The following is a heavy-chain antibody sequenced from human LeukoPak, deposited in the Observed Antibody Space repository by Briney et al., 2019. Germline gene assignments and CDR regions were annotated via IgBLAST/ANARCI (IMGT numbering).Heavy chain of an antibody. CDR1: GGSISSYY. D-gene: IGHD3-10*01. Sequence: SETLSLTCIVSGGSISSYYWSWIRQPPGKGLEWIGYIYYSGSTNYNPSLKSRVTISVDTSKNQFSLKLSSVTAADTAVYYCARDRLRGVYFDYWGQGTLVTVSS. V-gene: IGHV4-59*01. CDR2: IYYSGST. J-gene: IGHJ4*02. CDR3: ARDRLRGVYFDY.